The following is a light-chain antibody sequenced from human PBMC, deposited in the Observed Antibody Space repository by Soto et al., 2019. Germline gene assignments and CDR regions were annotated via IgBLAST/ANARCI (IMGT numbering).Light chain of an antibody. CDR3: QQYGSSPPIT. Sequence: EIVLTQSPGTLSLSPGERASLSCRASQSVSSRYLAWYQQKAGQAPRLLIYGASSRATGIPDRFSGSGSGTDFTLTISRLEPEDFAAYYCQQYGSSPPITFGGGTKVEIK. V-gene: IGKV3-20*01. CDR2: GAS. CDR1: QSVSSRY. J-gene: IGKJ4*01.